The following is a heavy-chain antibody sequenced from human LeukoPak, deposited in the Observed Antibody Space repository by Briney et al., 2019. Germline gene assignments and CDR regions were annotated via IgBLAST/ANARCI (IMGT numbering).Heavy chain of an antibody. D-gene: IGHD6-13*01. V-gene: IGHV1-69*04. CDR1: GGTFSSYA. CDR2: IIPMPGTT. CDR3: ARDSGGEAAGAAQTKY. J-gene: IGHJ4*02. Sequence: SVKVSCKASGGTFSSYAISWVRQAPGQGLEWMGRIIPMPGTTDYAQKFQGRVTITADKSTTTAYMELSSLRSEDTAMYYCARDSGGEAAGAAQTKYWGQGTPVTVSS.